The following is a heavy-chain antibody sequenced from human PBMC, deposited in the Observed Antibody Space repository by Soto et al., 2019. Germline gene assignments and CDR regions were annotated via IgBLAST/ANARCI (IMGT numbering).Heavy chain of an antibody. J-gene: IGHJ3*02. CDR2: IYYSGST. V-gene: IGHV4-59*01. CDR1: CGSIISYY. Sequence: PSETLSLTCTFSCGSIISYYWSWIRQPPGKGLEWIGYIYYSGSTNYNPSLKSRVTISVDTSKNQFSLKLSSVTAADTAVYYCARARRHSDAFDIWGQGTMVTVSS. D-gene: IGHD6-25*01. CDR3: ARARRHSDAFDI.